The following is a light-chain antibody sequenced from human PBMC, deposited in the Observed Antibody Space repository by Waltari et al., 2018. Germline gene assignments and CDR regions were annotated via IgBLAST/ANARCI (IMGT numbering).Light chain of an antibody. CDR3: AAWDDSLRGAV. CDR1: PSNCASNS. V-gene: IGLV1-47*01. Sequence: QSVLPQPPSASGTPGQRVTLSCSGRPSNCASNSVSGYQHPPGMAPKHLISRKNQRPSGVSARFSASKSGTSASLAISGLRSDDEAEYYCAAWDDSLRGAVFGTGTKVSVL. CDR2: RKN. J-gene: IGLJ1*01.